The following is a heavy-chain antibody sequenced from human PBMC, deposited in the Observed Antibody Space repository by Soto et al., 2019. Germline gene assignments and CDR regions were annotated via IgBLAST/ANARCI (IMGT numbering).Heavy chain of an antibody. J-gene: IGHJ4*02. V-gene: IGHV4-39*01. D-gene: IGHD2-15*01. CDR1: GGSISRSSYY. CDR3: ALEGQGGSGGTCAY. Sequence: SETLSLTCTVSGGSISRSSYYWGWIRQPPGKGLEWIGSIYYSGSTYYNPSLKSRVTISVDTSKNQFSLKLSSVTAADTAVYYCALEGQGGSGGTCAYWGQGPRVAVS. CDR2: IYYSGST.